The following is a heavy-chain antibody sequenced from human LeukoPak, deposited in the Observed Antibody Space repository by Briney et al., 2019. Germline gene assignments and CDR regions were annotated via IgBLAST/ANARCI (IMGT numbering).Heavy chain of an antibody. V-gene: IGHV3-33*01. Sequence: GGSLTLSCAASGFTFSGYGMHWVRQAPRQGLVWVSVIWYDGSNKYYADSVMGRFTISRDNSKNTLYLQMNSLRAEDTAVYYCARQGAPYGDYGPTPYYYYYGMDVWGQGTTVTVSS. D-gene: IGHD4-17*01. J-gene: IGHJ6*02. CDR3: ARQGAPYGDYGPTPYYYYYGMDV. CDR2: IWYDGSNK. CDR1: GFTFSGYG.